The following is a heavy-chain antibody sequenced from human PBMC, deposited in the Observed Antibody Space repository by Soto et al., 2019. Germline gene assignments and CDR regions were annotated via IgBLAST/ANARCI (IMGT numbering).Heavy chain of an antibody. J-gene: IGHJ4*02. CDR1: GGSFSGYY. D-gene: IGHD1-26*01. Sequence: SETLSLTCAVYGGSFSGYYWSWIRQPPGKGLEWIGEINHSGSTNYNPSLKSRVTISVDTSKNQFSLKLSSVTAADTAVYYCARGRSGSYGYFDYWGQGTPVTVSS. V-gene: IGHV4-34*01. CDR2: INHSGST. CDR3: ARGRSGSYGYFDY.